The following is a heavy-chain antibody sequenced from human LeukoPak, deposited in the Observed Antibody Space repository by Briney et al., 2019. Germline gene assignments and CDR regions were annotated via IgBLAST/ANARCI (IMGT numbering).Heavy chain of an antibody. CDR3: AKSRADFWSSSYV. V-gene: IGHV3-23*01. J-gene: IGHJ6*04. CDR1: GFTFSSYA. CDR2: ISGSGGDT. Sequence: PGGSLRLSCAASGFTFSSYAMSWVRQAPGKGLEWVSAISGSGGDTYYADSVKGRFSISRDNSKNTLDLQMNSLRGEDTAVYYCAKSRADFWSSSYVWGKGTTVTVSS. D-gene: IGHD3-3*01.